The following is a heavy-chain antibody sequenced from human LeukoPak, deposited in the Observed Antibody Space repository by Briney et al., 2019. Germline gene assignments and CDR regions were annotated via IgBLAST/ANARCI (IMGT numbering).Heavy chain of an antibody. J-gene: IGHJ4*02. CDR2: INPNSGGT. CDR1: GYTFTGYY. D-gene: IGHD6-13*01. CDR3: ARAHRSSWYTLAN. Sequence: ASVKVSCKASGYTFTGYYMHWVRQAPGQGLGWMGWINPNSGGTNYAQKFQGRVTMTRDTSINTAYMELSRLRSDDTAVYYCARAHRSSWYTLANWGQGTLVTVSS. V-gene: IGHV1-2*02.